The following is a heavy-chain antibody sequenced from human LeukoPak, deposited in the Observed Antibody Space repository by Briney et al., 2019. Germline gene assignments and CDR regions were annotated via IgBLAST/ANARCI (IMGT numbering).Heavy chain of an antibody. CDR3: ARGRGTSGRNRDLYYYYYMDV. D-gene: IGHD1/OR15-1a*01. J-gene: IGHJ6*03. Sequence: ASVKVSCKASGYIFTDYAIHWLRQAPGQRPEWVGWMNGGNGNTKYSQKFQGRITLIRDTSAATAYMELSSLRHDDLAVYYCARGRGTSGRNRDLYYYYYMDVWGKGTTVTVSS. V-gene: IGHV1-3*01. CDR1: GYIFTDYA. CDR2: MNGGNGNT.